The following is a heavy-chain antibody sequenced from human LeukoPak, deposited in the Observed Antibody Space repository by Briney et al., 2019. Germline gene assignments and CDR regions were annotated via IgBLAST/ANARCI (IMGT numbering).Heavy chain of an antibody. Sequence: GGSLRLSCAASGFTVSSNYMSWVRQAPGKGLEWVSGISGSGASTYYADSVKGRFTISRDNSKNTLYLQMNSLRAEDTAVYYCATPGRTSGYPDPFDYWGQGTLVTVSS. CDR3: ATPGRTSGYPDPFDY. CDR1: GFTVSSNY. D-gene: IGHD3-22*01. CDR2: ISGSGAST. V-gene: IGHV3-23*01. J-gene: IGHJ4*02.